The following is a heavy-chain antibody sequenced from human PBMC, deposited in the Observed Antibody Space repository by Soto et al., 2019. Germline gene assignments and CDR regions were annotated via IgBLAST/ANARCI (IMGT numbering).Heavy chain of an antibody. D-gene: IGHD1-1*01. V-gene: IGHV1-2*02. CDR1: GYTFTSYY. CDR2: INPSTNVA. CDR3: ARANWNDRPLDY. J-gene: IGHJ4*02. Sequence: DSVKVSCKAFGYTFTSYYMHWVRQAPGQGLEWMGWINPSTNVANYAQKFQGRVTMTRDTSINTAYMELSRLRSDDTAVYFCARANWNDRPLDYWGQGTLVTVSS.